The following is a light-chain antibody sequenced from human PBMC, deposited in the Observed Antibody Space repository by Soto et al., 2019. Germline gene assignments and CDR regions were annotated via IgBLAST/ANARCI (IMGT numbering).Light chain of an antibody. V-gene: IGKV4-1*01. CDR1: QSVLHSSNNKNY. J-gene: IGKJ2*01. Sequence: DIVMTQSPDSLAVSLGERATINCKSSQSVLHSSNNKNYLAWFQQKPGQPPKLLIYWASTRESGVPDRFSGSGAETDFTLTISSLQAEDVAVYYCQQYYSTPYTFGQGTNLEIK. CDR2: WAS. CDR3: QQYYSTPYT.